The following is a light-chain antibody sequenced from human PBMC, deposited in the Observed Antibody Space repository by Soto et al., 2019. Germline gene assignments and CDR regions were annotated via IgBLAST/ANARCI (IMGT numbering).Light chain of an antibody. J-gene: IGKJ4*01. CDR2: DAS. CDR1: QSVTKY. Sequence: ELVLTQSPATLSLSPGGSATLSCRASQSVTKYLAWYQQRPGQALRLLIYDASKRATDIPARFSGSGSGTDFTLTISSLEPEDFAVYYCHQRSNWPLTFGGGTKLEIK. V-gene: IGKV3-11*01. CDR3: HQRSNWPLT.